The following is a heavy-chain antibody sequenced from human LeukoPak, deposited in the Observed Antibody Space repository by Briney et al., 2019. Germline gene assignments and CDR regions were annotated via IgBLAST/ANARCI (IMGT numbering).Heavy chain of an antibody. CDR1: GFTFSDYY. J-gene: IGHJ4*02. CDR2: MSSSGSTI. V-gene: IGHV3-11*04. D-gene: IGHD6-19*01. Sequence: PGGSLRLSCAATGFTFSDYYMSWIRQAPGKGLEWLSYMSSSGSTIYYADSVKGRFTISRDNSKNTLYLQMNSLRAEDTAVYYCAQEGVAGNFDYWGQGTLVTVSS. CDR3: AQEGVAGNFDY.